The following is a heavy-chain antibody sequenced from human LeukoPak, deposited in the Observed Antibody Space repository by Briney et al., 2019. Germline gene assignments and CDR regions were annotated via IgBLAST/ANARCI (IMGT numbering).Heavy chain of an antibody. CDR3: AKEDSGFQYYFDY. CDR1: GGTFSSYA. D-gene: IGHD1-26*01. Sequence: SVKVSCKASGGTFSSYAISWVRQAPGQGLEWMGRIIPIFGTANYAQKFQGRVTITTDESTSTAYMELGSLRSEDTAVYYCAKEDSGFQYYFDYWGQGTLVTVSS. V-gene: IGHV1-69*05. CDR2: IIPIFGTA. J-gene: IGHJ4*02.